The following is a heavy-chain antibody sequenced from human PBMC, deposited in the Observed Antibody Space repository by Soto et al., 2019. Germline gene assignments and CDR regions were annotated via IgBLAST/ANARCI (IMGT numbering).Heavy chain of an antibody. Sequence: PGGSLRLSCAASGFTFSSYAMSWVRQAPGKGLEWVSAISGSGGSTYYADSVKGRFTISRDNSKNTLYLQMNSLRAEDTAVYYCAKDPPAGGTTDWYFDLWGRGTLVTVSS. CDR2: ISGSGGST. V-gene: IGHV3-23*01. CDR3: AKDPPAGGTTDWYFDL. D-gene: IGHD1-7*01. J-gene: IGHJ2*01. CDR1: GFTFSSYA.